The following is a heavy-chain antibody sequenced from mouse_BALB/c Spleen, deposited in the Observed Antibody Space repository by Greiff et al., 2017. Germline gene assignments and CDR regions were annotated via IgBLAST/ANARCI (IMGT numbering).Heavy chain of an antibody. CDR3: ARAYYRYDELMAY. V-gene: IGHV5-17*02. D-gene: IGHD2-14*01. CDR1: GFTFSSFG. Sequence: EVKLVESGGGLVQPGGSRKLSCAASGFTFSSFGMNWVRQAPEKGLEWVAYISSGSSTIYYADTVKGRFTISRDNPKNTLFLQMTSLRSEDTAMYYCARAYYRYDELMAYWGQGTLVTVSA. J-gene: IGHJ3*01. CDR2: ISSGSSTI.